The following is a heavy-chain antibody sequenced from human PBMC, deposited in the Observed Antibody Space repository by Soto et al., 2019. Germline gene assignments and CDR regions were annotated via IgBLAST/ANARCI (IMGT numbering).Heavy chain of an antibody. D-gene: IGHD3-22*01. J-gene: IGHJ6*02. CDR3: VKDRDSNSWPARDV. Sequence: QVHLVQSGAEVKKPGASVNVSCKTSGYTFTRNGISWVRQAPGQGLEWMGWISPNSGNIKYAQKLQGRVIMTTDTSTSTAYMERRSLRSDDTDVYYCVKDRDSNSWPARDVWGPGTTVTVSS. CDR1: GYTFTRNG. V-gene: IGHV1-18*01. CDR2: ISPNSGNI.